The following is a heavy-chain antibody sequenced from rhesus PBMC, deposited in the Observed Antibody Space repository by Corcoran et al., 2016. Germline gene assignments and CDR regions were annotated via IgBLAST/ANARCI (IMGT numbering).Heavy chain of an antibody. D-gene: IGHD3-3*01. CDR2: IGGSSGST. J-gene: IGHJ4*01. CDR1: GYSISSGYV. Sequence: QVQLQESGPGLVKPSETLSLTCAVSGYSISSGYVWSWIRQPPGKGLALIGNIGGSSGSTNYNPSLKSRVTISKDTSKNQFSLKLSSVTAADTAVYYCARDRYYNFWSGYYPPDYWGQGVLVTVSS. CDR3: ARDRYYNFWSGYYPPDY. V-gene: IGHV4-127*01.